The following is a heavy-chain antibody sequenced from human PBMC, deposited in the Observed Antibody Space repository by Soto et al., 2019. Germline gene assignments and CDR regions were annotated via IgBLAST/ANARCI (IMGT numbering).Heavy chain of an antibody. CDR3: TREQSDDNYFDP. Sequence: SATLSLTCTVSGAALSSGGYFYTWVRQPPGKGLEWLGYIYYSGGTNYNPSLKRRVTISLDKSKSQFSLRLISVTAADTAVYYCTREQSDDNYFDPWGQGTLVTVSS. J-gene: IGHJ5*02. CDR2: IYYSGGT. CDR1: GAALSSGGYF. D-gene: IGHD6-19*01. V-gene: IGHV4-61*08.